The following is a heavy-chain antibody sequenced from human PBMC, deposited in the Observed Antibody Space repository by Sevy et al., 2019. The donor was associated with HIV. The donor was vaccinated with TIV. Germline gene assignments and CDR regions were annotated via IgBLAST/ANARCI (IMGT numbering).Heavy chain of an antibody. Sequence: GGSLRLSCAASGFTFSSHWMHWVCQAPGKGLVWVSRLNGDGSSASYADFVKGRLTISRDNGKNTVYLQISSVTADDTAVYYCTRGRSGTYGWFDPWGQGTLVTVSS. CDR3: TRGRSGTYGWFDP. D-gene: IGHD6-19*01. J-gene: IGHJ5*02. V-gene: IGHV3-74*01. CDR1: GFTFSSHW. CDR2: LNGDGSSA.